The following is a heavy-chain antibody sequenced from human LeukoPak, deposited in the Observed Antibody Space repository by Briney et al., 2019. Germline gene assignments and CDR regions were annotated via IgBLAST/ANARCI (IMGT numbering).Heavy chain of an antibody. D-gene: IGHD4-17*01. V-gene: IGHV3-23*01. J-gene: IGHJ4*02. CDR3: ARDYADYVGYFFFDY. CDR2: ISGGGETT. CDR1: GFTFNNYA. Sequence: GGSLRLSCAASGFTFNNYAMNWVRQAPGKGLEWVSSISGGGETTYYADSAKGRFAISRDNSQNTLYLQMNSLRAENTAVYYCARDYADYVGYFFFDYWGQGTLGTVSS.